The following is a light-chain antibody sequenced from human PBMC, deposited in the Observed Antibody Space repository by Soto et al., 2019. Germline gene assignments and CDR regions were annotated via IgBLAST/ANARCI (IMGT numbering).Light chain of an antibody. CDR3: QQYNNWPRT. V-gene: IGKV3-15*01. CDR2: GAS. Sequence: EIVMTQSPATPTVSPGERATLSCRASQSVRSNLAWYQQKPGQAPRLLIYGASTRATGIPARFSGSGSGTEFTLTISSLQSEDFAVYYCQQYNNWPRTFGQGTRLEI. CDR1: QSVRSN. J-gene: IGKJ5*01.